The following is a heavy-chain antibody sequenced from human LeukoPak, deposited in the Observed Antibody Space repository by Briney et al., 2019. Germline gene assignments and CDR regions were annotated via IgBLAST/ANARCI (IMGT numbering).Heavy chain of an antibody. CDR2: IYYSGST. V-gene: IGHV4-61*01. J-gene: IGHJ4*02. CDR3: ARVSGYYYDSRGYFDY. D-gene: IGHD3-22*01. Sequence: SETLFLTCNVSGASVSSGSYYWSWIRQPPGKELEWIGYIYYSGSTNYNPSLKSRVTISVDTSKNQFSLKLSSVTAADTAVYYCARVSGYYYDSRGYFDYWGQGTLVTVSS. CDR1: GASVSSGSYY.